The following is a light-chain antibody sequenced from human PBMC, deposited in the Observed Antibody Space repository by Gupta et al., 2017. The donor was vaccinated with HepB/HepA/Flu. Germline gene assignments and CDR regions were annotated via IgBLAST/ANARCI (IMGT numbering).Light chain of an antibody. J-gene: IGKJ5*01. CDR2: LGS. Sequence: DIVMTQSPLSLPVTPGEPASISCRSSQSLLHRNGNNYLDWYLQKPGQSPQLLIYLGSNRASGVPDRCRGRGSGTDFTLKISRGEAKDVGVYYGMQVLQTPQVTFGQGTRLEIK. CDR3: MQVLQTPQVT. V-gene: IGKV2-28*01. CDR1: QSLLHRNGNNY.